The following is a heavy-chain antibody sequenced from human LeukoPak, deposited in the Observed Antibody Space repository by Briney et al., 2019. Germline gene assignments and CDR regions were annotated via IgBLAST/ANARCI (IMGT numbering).Heavy chain of an antibody. D-gene: IGHD1-1*01. J-gene: IGHJ4*02. CDR2: ISSSSKYI. CDR3: SRSPQGTGSPADY. V-gene: IGHV3-21*01. Sequence: GGSLRLSCSGSGFSFSGYSMNWVRQAPGKGLVWVSSISSSSKYIYYADSVKGRFTISRDNAKNSLYLQMDSLTAEDTAVYYCSRSPQGTGSPADYWGQGTLVTVSS. CDR1: GFSFSGYS.